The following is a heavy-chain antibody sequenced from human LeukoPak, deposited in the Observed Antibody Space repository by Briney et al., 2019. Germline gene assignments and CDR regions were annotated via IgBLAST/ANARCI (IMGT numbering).Heavy chain of an antibody. Sequence: GGSLRLSCVASGFTFSRFWMTWVRQAPGKGLEWVANIKQDGSEKNYVDSVKGRFTISRDNAKNSLYLQMNSLRAEDTAVYYCVANVEFWGHGTLVTVSP. CDR2: IKQDGSEK. CDR3: VANVEF. CDR1: GFTFSRFW. J-gene: IGHJ5*01. V-gene: IGHV3-7*02.